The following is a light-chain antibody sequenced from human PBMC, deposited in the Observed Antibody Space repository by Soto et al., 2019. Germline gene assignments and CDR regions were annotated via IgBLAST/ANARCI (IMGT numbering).Light chain of an antibody. CDR1: SSNIGAGYD. CDR3: QSYDSTLGTRYV. Sequence: QSVLTQPPSVSGAPGPRVTISCTGSSSNIGAGYDVHWYQQRPETAPKLLIFGTINRPSGVPDRFSGSKSGTSASLAITGLQAEDEVNCYCQSYDSTLGTRYVCGTGTRDT. J-gene: IGLJ1*01. V-gene: IGLV1-40*01. CDR2: GTI.